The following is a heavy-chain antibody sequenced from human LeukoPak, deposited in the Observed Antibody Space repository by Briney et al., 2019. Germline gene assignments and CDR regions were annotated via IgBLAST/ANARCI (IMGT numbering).Heavy chain of an antibody. J-gene: IGHJ6*03. Sequence: ASVKVSCKASGYTFTSYDINWVRQATGQGLEWMGWMNPNSGNTGYAQKFQGRVTITRNTSISTAYMELSSLRSEDTAVYYCARVGDYGDFSYYYYYMDVWGKGTTVTVSS. V-gene: IGHV1-8*03. CDR3: ARVGDYGDFSYYYYYMDV. CDR1: GYTFTSYD. CDR2: MNPNSGNT. D-gene: IGHD4-17*01.